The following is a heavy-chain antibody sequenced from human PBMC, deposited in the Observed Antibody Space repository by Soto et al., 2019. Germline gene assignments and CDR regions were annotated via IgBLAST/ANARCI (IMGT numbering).Heavy chain of an antibody. J-gene: IGHJ4*02. Sequence: GGSLRLSCAASGFSFSRYGMHWVRQAPGKGLEWVALMSYDGNNENYADSVKGRFTISRDNSNNMLYLQMNSLRAEDTAVYYCAKHPHSSGRYYHFDSWGQGTLVTVSS. CDR2: MSYDGNNE. V-gene: IGHV3-30*18. CDR1: GFSFSRYG. D-gene: IGHD6-19*01. CDR3: AKHPHSSGRYYHFDS.